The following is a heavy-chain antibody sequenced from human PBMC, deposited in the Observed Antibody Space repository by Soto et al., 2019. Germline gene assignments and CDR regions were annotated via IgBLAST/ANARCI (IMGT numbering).Heavy chain of an antibody. CDR3: AKDPSPLAYCGGDCYYYYYMDV. Sequence: QVQLVESGGGGVQPGRSLRLSCAASGFTFSSYGMHWVRQAPGKGLEWVAVISYDGSNKYYADSVKGRFTISRDNSKNTLDLQLNRLSAEDTSVYYCAKDPSPLAYCGGDCYYYYYMDVWGKGTTVTVSS. CDR1: GFTFSSYG. D-gene: IGHD2-21*01. J-gene: IGHJ6*03. V-gene: IGHV3-30*18. CDR2: ISYDGSNK.